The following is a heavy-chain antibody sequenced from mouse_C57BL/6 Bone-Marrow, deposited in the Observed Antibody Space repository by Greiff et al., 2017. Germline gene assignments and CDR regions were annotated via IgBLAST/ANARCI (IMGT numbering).Heavy chain of an antibody. V-gene: IGHV2-5*01. D-gene: IGHD2-4*01. CDR3: AKNQVYYDYVLAY. J-gene: IGHJ3*01. CDR2: IWRGGST. CDR1: GFSLTSSG. Sequence: LQESGPGLVQPSQSLSITCTVSGFSLTSSGVHWVRQSPGKGLEWLGVIWRGGSTDYNAAFMSRLSITKDNSKSQVFFKMNSLQADDTAIYYCAKNQVYYDYVLAYWGQGTLVTVSA.